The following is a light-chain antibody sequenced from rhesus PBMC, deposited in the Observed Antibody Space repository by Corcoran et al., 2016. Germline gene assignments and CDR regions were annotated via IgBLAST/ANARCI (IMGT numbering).Light chain of an antibody. CDR3: QQYSSSPWT. J-gene: IGKJ1*01. V-gene: IGKV1-22*01. Sequence: DIQMTQSPSSLSASVGDTVTITCRASQRISSWLAWDQQKLGKAPKLLIYKESSLQSGVPSRFSGRGSGTDFPPTLSSLQSEDFATYYFQQYSSSPWTFGQGAKVDIK. CDR1: QRISSW. CDR2: KES.